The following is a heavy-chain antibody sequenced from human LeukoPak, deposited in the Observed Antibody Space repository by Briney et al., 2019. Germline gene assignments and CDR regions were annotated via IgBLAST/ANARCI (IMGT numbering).Heavy chain of an antibody. V-gene: IGHV3-30-3*01. Sequence: PGGSLRLSCAASGFTFSSHAMHWVRQAPGKGLEWVAVISYDGSNKYYADSVKGRFTISRDNSKNTLYLQMNSLRAEDTAVYYCARGDGICGGDCYSHNYYYYGMDVWGQGTTVTVSS. CDR1: GFTFSSHA. J-gene: IGHJ6*02. D-gene: IGHD2-21*02. CDR2: ISYDGSNK. CDR3: ARGDGICGGDCYSHNYYYYGMDV.